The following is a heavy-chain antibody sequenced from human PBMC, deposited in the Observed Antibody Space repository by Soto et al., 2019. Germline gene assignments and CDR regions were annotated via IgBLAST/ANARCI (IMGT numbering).Heavy chain of an antibody. CDR3: ARGSSSQGDHLDYYYGMDV. Sequence: QVQLVQSGAEVKKPGASVKVSCKASGYTFTGYYMHWVRQAPGQGLEWMGWINPNSGGTNYAQKLQGRVTMTRDTSISTAYMELSRLRSDDTAVYYCARGSSSQGDHLDYYYGMDVWGQGTTVTVSS. CDR2: INPNSGGT. D-gene: IGHD6-6*01. V-gene: IGHV1-2*02. J-gene: IGHJ6*02. CDR1: GYTFTGYY.